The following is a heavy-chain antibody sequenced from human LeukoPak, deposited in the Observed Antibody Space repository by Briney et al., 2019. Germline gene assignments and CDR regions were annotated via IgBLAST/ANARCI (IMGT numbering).Heavy chain of an antibody. CDR1: GFRVSSKY. V-gene: IGHV3-53*01. CDR2: IYSGGTT. D-gene: IGHD6-19*01. CDR3: TKLKGWYGDGYFDY. Sequence: PGGSLRLSCAASGFRVSSKYMSWVRQPAGKGLEWVSVIYSGGTTFYADSVKGRFTISRDNSKNTLYLQMNSLRPDDTAVYYCTKLKGWYGDGYFDYWGPGILVTVPS. J-gene: IGHJ4*02.